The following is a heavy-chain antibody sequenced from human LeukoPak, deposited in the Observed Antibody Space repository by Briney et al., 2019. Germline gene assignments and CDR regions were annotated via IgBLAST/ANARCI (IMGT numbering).Heavy chain of an antibody. V-gene: IGHV3-23*01. CDR1: GFAFPTYA. D-gene: IGHD1/OR15-1a*01. Sequence: SGGSLRLSCVASGFAFPTYAMMWVRQVPGEGLEWVSSIRVSDGARFYADSVKGRFTMSRDNPKNTLFLQMNSLRPEDTAVYYCAKEPRWEQLHSFDIWGQGTTVTVSS. CDR3: AKEPRWEQLHSFDI. J-gene: IGHJ3*02. CDR2: IRVSDGAR.